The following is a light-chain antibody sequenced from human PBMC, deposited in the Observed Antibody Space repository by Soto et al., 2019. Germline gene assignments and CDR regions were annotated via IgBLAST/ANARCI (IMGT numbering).Light chain of an antibody. Sequence: DIQMTQSPSTLSASVGDRVTITCRASQTISAWLAWYQQRPGKAPKLLLYKASSLATAVPSRFSGSGSGTEFTLTISSLQPDDSATYYCQQYDNNPWTFGQGTKV. CDR1: QTISAW. V-gene: IGKV1-5*03. J-gene: IGKJ1*01. CDR2: KAS. CDR3: QQYDNNPWT.